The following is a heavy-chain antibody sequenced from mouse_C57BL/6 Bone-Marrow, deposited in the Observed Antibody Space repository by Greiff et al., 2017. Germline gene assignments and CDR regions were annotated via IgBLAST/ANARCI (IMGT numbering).Heavy chain of an antibody. J-gene: IGHJ1*03. Sequence: DVKLQQSGAELVRPGSSVKMSCKTSGYTFTSYGINWVKQRPGQGLEWIGYIYIGNGYTEYNEKFKGKATLTSDTSSSTAYMQLSSLTSEDSAIYFCARRTTVVADWYFDVWGTGTTVTVSS. V-gene: IGHV1-58*01. CDR2: IYIGNGYT. CDR1: GYTFTSYG. CDR3: ARRTTVVADWYFDV. D-gene: IGHD1-1*01.